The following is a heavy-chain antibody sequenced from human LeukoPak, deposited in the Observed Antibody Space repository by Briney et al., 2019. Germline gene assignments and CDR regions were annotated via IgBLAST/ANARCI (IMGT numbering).Heavy chain of an antibody. D-gene: IGHD4-17*01. CDR3: AKGRRTVTTYSDY. CDR2: ISYGGSNK. V-gene: IGHV3-30*18. J-gene: IGHJ4*02. CDR1: GFTFSSYG. Sequence: PGRSLRLSCAASGFTFSSYGMHWVRQAPGKGLEWVAVISYGGSNKYYADSVKGRFTISRDNSKNTLYLQMNSLRAEDTAVYYCAKGRRTVTTYSDYWGQGTLVTVSS.